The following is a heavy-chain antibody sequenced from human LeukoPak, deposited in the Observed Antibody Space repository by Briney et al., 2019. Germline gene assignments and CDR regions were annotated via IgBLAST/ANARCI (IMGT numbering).Heavy chain of an antibody. Sequence: SETLSLTCTVSGDSISSYYWNWVRQTPGKGLEWIGYIYYSGSTNCNPSLKSRVTISIDTSKNQFSLKLRSVTAADTAVYYCAREVPIVRGLRWDYWGQGTLVTVSS. CDR2: IYYSGST. J-gene: IGHJ4*02. D-gene: IGHD3-10*01. V-gene: IGHV4-59*01. CDR1: GDSISSYY. CDR3: AREVPIVRGLRWDY.